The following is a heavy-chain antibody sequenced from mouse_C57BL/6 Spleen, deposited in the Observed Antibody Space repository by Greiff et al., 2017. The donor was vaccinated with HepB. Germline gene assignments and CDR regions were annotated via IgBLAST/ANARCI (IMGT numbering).Heavy chain of an antibody. CDR3: ARYRDAYAMDY. D-gene: IGHD2-3*01. Sequence: EVQRVESGGGLVKPGGSLKLSCAASGFTFSDYGMHWVRQAPEKGLEWVAYISSGSSTIYYADTVKGRFTISRDNAKNTLFLQMTSLRSEDTAMYYCARYRDAYAMDYWGQGTSVTVSS. J-gene: IGHJ4*01. CDR1: GFTFSDYG. V-gene: IGHV5-17*01. CDR2: ISSGSSTI.